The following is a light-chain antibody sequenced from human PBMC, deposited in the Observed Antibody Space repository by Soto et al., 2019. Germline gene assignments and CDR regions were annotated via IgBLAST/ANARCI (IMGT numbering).Light chain of an antibody. CDR2: DVR. CDR1: RSDLGGYNY. V-gene: IGLV2-14*01. J-gene: IGLJ2*01. Sequence: QSALTQPASVSGSPGQSITISCTGTRSDLGGYNYISWYQQLPGKAPKFIIYDVRNRPSGVSNRFSGSRSGNTASLTISGLQADDEADYYCSSYTSSSTVIFGGGTKLTVL. CDR3: SSYTSSSTVI.